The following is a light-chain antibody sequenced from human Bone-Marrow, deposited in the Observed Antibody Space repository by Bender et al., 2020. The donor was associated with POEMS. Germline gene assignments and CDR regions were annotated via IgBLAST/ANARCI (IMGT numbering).Light chain of an antibody. CDR3: AGWDDRVNGWV. Sequence: QSVLTQPPSASGTPGQRVTIPCSGGSSNIGAHAVNWYQHLPGTAPKLLIYSSHRRPSEVPDRFAGSRAGAYASLGVSGLKSEDEADYCCAGWDDRVNGWVFGGGTKLTVL. J-gene: IGLJ3*02. CDR1: SSNIGAHA. CDR2: SSH. V-gene: IGLV1-44*01.